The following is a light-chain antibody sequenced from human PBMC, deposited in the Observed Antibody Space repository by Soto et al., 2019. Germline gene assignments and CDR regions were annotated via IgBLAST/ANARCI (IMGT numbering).Light chain of an antibody. J-gene: IGLJ1*01. CDR2: EGS. Sequence: QSALTQPASVSGSPGQSITISCTGTSSDVGSYNLVSWYQQHPGKAPKLMIYEGSKRPLGVSNRFSGSKSGNTASLTISGLQAEDEADYYCCSYAGSSTFRRVFGTGTKLTVL. V-gene: IGLV2-23*03. CDR3: CSYAGSSTFRRV. CDR1: SSDVGSYNL.